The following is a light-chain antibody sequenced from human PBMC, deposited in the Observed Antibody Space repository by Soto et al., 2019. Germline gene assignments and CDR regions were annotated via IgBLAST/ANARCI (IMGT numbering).Light chain of an antibody. V-gene: IGKV3-15*01. CDR1: QSVSRY. CDR3: QQYNDWPLIT. J-gene: IGKJ5*01. Sequence: EIVMTQSPTTLSVSPGERATLSYRASQSVSRYLAWYQQKPGQAPRLLIYGASTRATDIPARFSGSGSGTEFTLTITSLQSEDFAVYYCQQYNDWPLITFGQGTRLEIK. CDR2: GAS.